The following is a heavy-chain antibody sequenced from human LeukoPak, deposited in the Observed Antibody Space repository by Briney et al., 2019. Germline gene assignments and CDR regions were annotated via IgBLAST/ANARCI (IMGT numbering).Heavy chain of an antibody. Sequence: NPSETLPLTCTVSGGSISGYYWSWIRQPPGEGLEWIGYIYNSGNTNYNPSLKSRVTISVDTSKNQFSLKLTSVTAADTAVYYCARYRAFDIWGRGTLVTVSS. CDR2: IYNSGNT. CDR3: ARYRAFDI. V-gene: IGHV4-59*01. J-gene: IGHJ3*02. CDR1: GGSISGYY.